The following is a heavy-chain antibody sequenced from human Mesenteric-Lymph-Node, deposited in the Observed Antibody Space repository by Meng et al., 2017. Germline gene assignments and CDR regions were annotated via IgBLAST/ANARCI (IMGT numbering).Heavy chain of an antibody. D-gene: IGHD1-26*01. CDR1: GGSVSSGKYC. CDR3: ARDSGSYYEGL. CDR2: IYYSGST. J-gene: IGHJ4*02. V-gene: IGHV4-61*01. Sequence: QAQRQEPGPGLVRPPETLSLTCAVSGGSVSSGKYCWSWMRQPPGKGLEWIGYIYYSGSTNYNPSLKSRVTISVDTSKNQFSLKLSSVTAADTAVYYCARDSGSYYEGLWGQGTLVTVSS.